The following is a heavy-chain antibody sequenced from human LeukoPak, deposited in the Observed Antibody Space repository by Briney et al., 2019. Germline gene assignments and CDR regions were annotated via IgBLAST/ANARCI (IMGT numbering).Heavy chain of an antibody. Sequence: GGSLRLSCAASGFTFSSYAMSWVCQAPGKGLEWVSSISGSGGSTYYAESVKGRFTISRDNSKNTLYLQMNSLRAEDTAVYYCAKRPDCSTTGCFLFDYWGQGTLVTVSS. V-gene: IGHV3-23*01. J-gene: IGHJ4*02. D-gene: IGHD2/OR15-2a*01. CDR2: ISGSGGST. CDR3: AKRPDCSTTGCFLFDY. CDR1: GFTFSSYA.